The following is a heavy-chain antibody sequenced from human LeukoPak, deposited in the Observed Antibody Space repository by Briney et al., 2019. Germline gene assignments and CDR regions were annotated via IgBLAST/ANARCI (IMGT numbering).Heavy chain of an antibody. V-gene: IGHV4-39*01. CDR2: IYYSGST. J-gene: IGHJ4*02. D-gene: IGHD3-3*01. CDR1: GGSISSSSYY. Sequence: SETLSLTCTVSGGSISSSSYYWGWIRLPPGKGLEWMGSIYYSGSTYYNPSLKSRVTISVDTSKNQFSLKLSSVTAADTAVYYCARRTAYYDFWSGEYYFDYWGQGTLVTVSS. CDR3: ARRTAYYDFWSGEYYFDY.